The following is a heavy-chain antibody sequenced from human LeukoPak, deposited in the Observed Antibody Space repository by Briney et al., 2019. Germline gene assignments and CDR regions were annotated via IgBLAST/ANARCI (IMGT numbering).Heavy chain of an antibody. CDR2: ISYDGSNK. V-gene: IGHV3-30*18. D-gene: IGHD6-13*01. CDR1: GFTFSSYG. J-gene: IGHJ4*02. Sequence: PGGSLRLSCAASGFTFSSYGMHWVRQAPGKGLEWVAVISYDGSNKYYADSVKGRFTISRDNSKNTLYLQMNSLRAEDTAVYYCGNTGYRGIAAAGTGDYWGQGTLVTVSS. CDR3: GNTGYRGIAAAGTGDY.